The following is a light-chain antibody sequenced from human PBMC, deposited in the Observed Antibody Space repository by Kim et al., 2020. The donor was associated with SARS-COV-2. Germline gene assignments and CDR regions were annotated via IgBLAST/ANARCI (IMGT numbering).Light chain of an antibody. Sequence: GQSITISCTGTSSDVGGYNYVSWYQQHPGKAPKLMIYDVSNRPSGVSNRFSGSKSANTASLTISGLQAEDKADYYCSSYTSSTTVVFGGGTQLTVL. V-gene: IGLV2-14*03. CDR1: SSDVGGYNY. CDR2: DVS. CDR3: SSYTSSTTVV. J-gene: IGLJ2*01.